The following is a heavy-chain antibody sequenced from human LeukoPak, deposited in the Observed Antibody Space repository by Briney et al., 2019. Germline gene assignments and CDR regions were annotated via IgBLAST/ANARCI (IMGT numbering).Heavy chain of an antibody. CDR2: IDPNNGDT. CDR1: GYTFTHLY. V-gene: IGHV1-2*02. CDR3: AANVETGRGDFDI. D-gene: IGHD1-14*01. Sequence: GASVKVSCKASGYTFTHLYIHWVRQAPGQGLEWLGWIDPNNGDTDYAQKFQGRVTMTRDTSMDTAYMQVTGLRYDDTAVYYCAANVETGRGDFDIWGQGTLVTVSS. J-gene: IGHJ3*02.